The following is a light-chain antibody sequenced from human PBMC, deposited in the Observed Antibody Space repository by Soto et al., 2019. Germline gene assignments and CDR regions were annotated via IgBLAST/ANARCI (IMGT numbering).Light chain of an antibody. CDR1: QSVSSN. CDR3: QQYNNWPPIT. J-gene: IGKJ5*01. CDR2: GAS. Sequence: EIVMTQSPATLSVSPGERATLSFRASQSVSSNLAWYQQKPGQAPRLLIYGASTRATGIPARLSGSGSGTEFTLTISSLLSEDFAVYYCQQYNNWPPITFGQGTRLEIK. V-gene: IGKV3-15*01.